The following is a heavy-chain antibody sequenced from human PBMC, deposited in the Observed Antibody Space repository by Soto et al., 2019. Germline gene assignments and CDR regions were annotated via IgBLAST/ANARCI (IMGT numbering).Heavy chain of an antibody. Sequence: GGSLRLSCAASGFTFSSYGMHWVRQAPGKGLEWVAVISYDGSNKYYADSVKGRFTISRDNSKNTLYLQMNSLRAEDTAVYYCAKGGVTGHYFDYWGQGTLVTVSS. D-gene: IGHD2-8*01. V-gene: IGHV3-30*18. CDR2: ISYDGSNK. CDR3: AKGGVTGHYFDY. J-gene: IGHJ4*02. CDR1: GFTFSSYG.